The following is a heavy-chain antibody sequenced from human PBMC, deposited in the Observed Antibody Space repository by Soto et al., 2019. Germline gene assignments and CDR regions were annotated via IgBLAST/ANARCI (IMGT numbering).Heavy chain of an antibody. CDR2: IYYSGST. D-gene: IGHD3-3*01. CDR3: ASGSLNYDFWSGYSTGLDY. J-gene: IGHJ4*02. V-gene: IGHV4-31*03. CDR1: GGSISSGGYY. Sequence: SETLSLTCTVSGGSISSGGYYWSWIRQHPGKGLEWIGYIYYSGSTYYNPSLKSRVTISVDTSKNQFPLKLSSVTAADTAVYYCASGSLNYDFWSGYSTGLDYWGQGTLVTVSS.